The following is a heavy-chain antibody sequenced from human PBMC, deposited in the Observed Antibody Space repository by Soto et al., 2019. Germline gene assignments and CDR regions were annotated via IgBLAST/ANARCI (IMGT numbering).Heavy chain of an antibody. Sequence: PGGSLRLSCAASGFTLSSYGMHWVRQAPGKGLEWVAFISYDGSNEYYGDSVKGRFSISRDNSKNTLFLQMNSLRADDTAVYYCAKDRDRGTSSWYGFDDCGQGTLVTVSS. V-gene: IGHV3-30*02. D-gene: IGHD2-2*01. CDR2: ISYDGSNE. CDR3: AKDRDRGTSSWYGFDD. CDR1: GFTLSSYG. J-gene: IGHJ4*02.